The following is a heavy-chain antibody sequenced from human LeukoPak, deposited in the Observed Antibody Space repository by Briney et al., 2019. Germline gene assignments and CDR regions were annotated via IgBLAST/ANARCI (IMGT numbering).Heavy chain of an antibody. CDR1: GFTFSSYA. D-gene: IGHD5-18*01. Sequence: GASLRLSCAASGFTFSSYAMSWVRQAPGQGLEWVSAISGSGGSTYYADSVKGRFTISRDNSKDTLYLQMNSLRAEDTAVYYCAKDPDTAMAYYYYYGMDVWGQGTTVTVSS. V-gene: IGHV3-23*01. CDR2: ISGSGGST. J-gene: IGHJ6*02. CDR3: AKDPDTAMAYYYYYGMDV.